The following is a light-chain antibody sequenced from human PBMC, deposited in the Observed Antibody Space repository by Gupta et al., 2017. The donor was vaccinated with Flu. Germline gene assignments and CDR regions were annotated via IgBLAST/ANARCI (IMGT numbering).Light chain of an antibody. V-gene: IGKV1-5*03. Sequence: DIQMTQSPSTLSASVGDRVTITCRASQSVSTWLAWYQQRPGKAPKILIQQASELESGVPSRFSGSGSGTEFTLTISNRQPDDFATYYCQQDSTNSLTFGGGTXVEIK. J-gene: IGKJ4*01. CDR1: QSVSTW. CDR2: QAS. CDR3: QQDSTNSLT.